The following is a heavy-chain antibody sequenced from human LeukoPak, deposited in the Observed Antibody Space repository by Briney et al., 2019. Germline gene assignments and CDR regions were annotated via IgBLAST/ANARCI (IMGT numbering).Heavy chain of an antibody. Sequence: GGSLRLSCAVSGFTFSNYDMHWVRQAPGKGLEWVAFIRYDESNKYHADSVKGRFTISRDNSKNTLYLQMNSLRAEDTAVYYCAKAADYAFDIWGQGTMVTVSS. CDR2: IRYDESNK. CDR1: GFTFSNYD. V-gene: IGHV3-30*02. D-gene: IGHD5-12*01. CDR3: AKAADYAFDI. J-gene: IGHJ3*02.